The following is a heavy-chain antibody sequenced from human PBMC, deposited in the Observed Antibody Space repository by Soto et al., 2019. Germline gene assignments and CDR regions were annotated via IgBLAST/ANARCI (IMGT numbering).Heavy chain of an antibody. CDR3: AVSSWYLNTNSRYNWFAP. V-gene: IGHV1-18*01. J-gene: IGHJ5*02. Sequence: GASVKVSCKASGYTFTSYGISWVRQAPGQGLEWMGWISAYNGNTNYAQKLQGRVTMTTDTSTSTAYMELRSLRSDDTAVYYCAVSSWYLNTNSRYNWFAPWGQGTLVTVSS. D-gene: IGHD6-13*01. CDR1: GYTFTSYG. CDR2: ISAYNGNT.